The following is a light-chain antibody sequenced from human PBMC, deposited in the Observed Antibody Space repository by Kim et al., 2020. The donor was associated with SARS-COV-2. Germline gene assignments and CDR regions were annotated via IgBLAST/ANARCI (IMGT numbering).Light chain of an antibody. CDR2: GNN. V-gene: IGLV1-40*01. J-gene: IGLJ3*02. CDR1: SSNIGAGYD. Sequence: QSVLTQPPSVSGAPGQRVTISCTGSSSNIGAGYDVHWYQQHPGTAPKLLIYGNNNRPSGVPDRFSGSKSGTSASLAITGLQAEDEADYYCQSYDSSLGGSGVFGGGTKLTVL. CDR3: QSYDSSLGGSGV.